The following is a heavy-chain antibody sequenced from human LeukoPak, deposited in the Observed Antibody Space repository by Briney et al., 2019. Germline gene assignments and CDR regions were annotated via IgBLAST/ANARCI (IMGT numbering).Heavy chain of an antibody. J-gene: IGHJ6*02. CDR1: GYTFTSYA. D-gene: IGHD6-13*01. V-gene: IGHV1-3*01. CDR3: ARGPYSSSWYGGDYYYYYGMDV. CDR2: INAGNGNT. Sequence: ASVKVSCKASGYTFTSYAMHWVRQAPGQRLEWMGWINAGNGNTKYSQKFQGRVTITRDTSASTAYMELSSLRSEDTAVYYCARGPYSSSWYGGDYYYYYGMDVWGQGTTVTVSS.